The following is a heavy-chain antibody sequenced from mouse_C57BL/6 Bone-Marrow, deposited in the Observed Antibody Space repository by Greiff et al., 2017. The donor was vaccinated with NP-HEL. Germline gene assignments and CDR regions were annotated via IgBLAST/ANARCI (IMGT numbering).Heavy chain of an antibody. D-gene: IGHD4-1*01. J-gene: IGHJ4*01. Sequence: VQLKESRGGLVKPGGSLKLSCAASGFTFSDYGMHWVRQAPEKGLEWVAYISSGSSTIYYADTVKGRFTISRDNAKNTLFLQMTSLRSEDTAMYYCARTGLTGAYYAMDYWGQGTSVTVSS. CDR2: ISSGSSTI. CDR1: GFTFSDYG. CDR3: ARTGLTGAYYAMDY. V-gene: IGHV5-17*01.